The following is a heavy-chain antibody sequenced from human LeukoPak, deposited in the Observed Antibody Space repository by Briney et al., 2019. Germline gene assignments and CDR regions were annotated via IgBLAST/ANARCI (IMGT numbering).Heavy chain of an antibody. J-gene: IGHJ4*02. Sequence: GGSLRLSCVTSGFTFNNNGMSWVRQAPGKGLEWVSAISGGGSNTYYADSVKGRFTISRDNSKNTLYLQMNSLRAEDTAVYYCVKGSDSGRPYYFDCWGQGTLVFVSS. CDR2: ISGGGSNT. CDR3: VKGSDSGRPYYFDC. D-gene: IGHD6-25*01. CDR1: GFTFNNNG. V-gene: IGHV3-23*01.